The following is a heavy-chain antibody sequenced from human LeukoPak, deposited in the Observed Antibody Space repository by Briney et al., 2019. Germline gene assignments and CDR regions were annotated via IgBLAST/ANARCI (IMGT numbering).Heavy chain of an antibody. J-gene: IGHJ4*02. Sequence: GGSLRLSCAASGFTFSSYAMSWVRQAPGKGLEWVSVIHAGGTTFYADSVKGRFTISRDNSKNTLYLQMNSLRADDTAVYYCAREVRGDYFDFWGQGTLDTVSS. CDR1: GFTFSSYA. CDR3: AREVRGDYFDF. CDR2: IHAGGTT. V-gene: IGHV3-53*01. D-gene: IGHD3-16*01.